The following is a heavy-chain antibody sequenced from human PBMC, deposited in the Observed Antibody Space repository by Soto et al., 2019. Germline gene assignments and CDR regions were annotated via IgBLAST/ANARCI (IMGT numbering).Heavy chain of an antibody. CDR2: IYYSGST. V-gene: IGHV4-30-4*01. J-gene: IGHJ5*02. CDR1: GGSISSGDYY. Sequence: NPSETLSLTCTVSGGSISSGDYYWSWIRQPPGKGLEWIGYIYYSGSTYYNPSLKSRVTISVDTSKNQFSLKLSSVTAADTAVYYCAREWTSNGVRKSWFDPWGQGTLVTVSS. D-gene: IGHD2-8*01. CDR3: AREWTSNGVRKSWFDP.